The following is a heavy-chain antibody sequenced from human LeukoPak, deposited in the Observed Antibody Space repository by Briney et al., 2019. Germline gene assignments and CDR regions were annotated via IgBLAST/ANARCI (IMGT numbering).Heavy chain of an antibody. J-gene: IGHJ6*04. Sequence: GGSLRLSCAASGFTFSSYWMSWVRQAPGKGLEWVANIKQDGSEKYYADSVKGRFTISRDNARNSLYLQMNSLRAEDTAVYYCAELGITMIGGVWGKGTTVTISS. CDR2: IKQDGSEK. CDR3: AELGITMIGGV. D-gene: IGHD3-10*02. CDR1: GFTFSSYW. V-gene: IGHV3-7*01.